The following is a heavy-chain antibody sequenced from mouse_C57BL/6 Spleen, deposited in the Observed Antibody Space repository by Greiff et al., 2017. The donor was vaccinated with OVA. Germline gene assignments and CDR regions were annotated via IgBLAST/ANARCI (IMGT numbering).Heavy chain of an antibody. Sequence: EVHLVESGPGLVKPSQSLSLTCSVTGYSITSGYYWNWIRQFPGNKLEWMGYISYDGSNNYNPSLKNRISITRDTSKNQFFLKLNSVTTEDTATYYCARDDYDGPFAYWGQGTLVTVSA. V-gene: IGHV3-6*01. CDR1: GYSITSGYY. CDR3: ARDDYDGPFAY. J-gene: IGHJ3*01. CDR2: ISYDGSN. D-gene: IGHD2-4*01.